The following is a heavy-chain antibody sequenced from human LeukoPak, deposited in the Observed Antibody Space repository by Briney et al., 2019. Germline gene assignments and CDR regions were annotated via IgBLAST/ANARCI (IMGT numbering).Heavy chain of an antibody. CDR2: ISSSSSTI. V-gene: IGHV3-48*04. CDR3: ARVGLGYCTSTTCYAGVLFDY. D-gene: IGHD2-2*01. J-gene: IGHJ4*02. Sequence: GGSLRLSCAASGFTFSSYSMNWVRQAPGKGLEWVSYISSSSSTIYYADSVKGRFTISRDNAKNSLYLQMNSLRAEDAAVYYCARVGLGYCTSTTCYAGVLFDYWGQGTLVTVSS. CDR1: GFTFSSYS.